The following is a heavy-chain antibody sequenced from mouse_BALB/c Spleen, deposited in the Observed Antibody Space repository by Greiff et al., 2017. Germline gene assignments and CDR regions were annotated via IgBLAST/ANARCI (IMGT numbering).Heavy chain of an antibody. CDR2: ISSGGST. CDR3: ARGEGYGYDYFDY. J-gene: IGHJ2*01. CDR1: GFTFSSYA. V-gene: IGHV5-6-5*01. D-gene: IGHD2-2*01. Sequence: EVNLVESGGGLVKPGGSLKLSCAASGFTFSSYAMSWVRQTPEKRLEWVASISSGGSTYYPDSVKGRFTISRDNARNILYLQMSSLRSEDTAMYYCARGEGYGYDYFDYWGQGTTLTVSS.